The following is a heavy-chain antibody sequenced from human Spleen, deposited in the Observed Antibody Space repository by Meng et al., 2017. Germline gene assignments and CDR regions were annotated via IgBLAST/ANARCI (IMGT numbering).Heavy chain of an antibody. J-gene: IGHJ4*02. CDR2: ISRNGDYT. CDR1: GFTFSSNG. D-gene: IGHD3-22*01. Sequence: GGSLRLSCAASGFTFSSNGMTWVRQAPGKGLDWVSTISRNGDYTYYADSVKGRFTISRDNSKYSAFLQINSLRAEDTAVYYCARSPIDKYDLSALPLDYWGQGTLVTVSS. CDR3: ARSPIDKYDLSALPLDY. V-gene: IGHV3-23*01.